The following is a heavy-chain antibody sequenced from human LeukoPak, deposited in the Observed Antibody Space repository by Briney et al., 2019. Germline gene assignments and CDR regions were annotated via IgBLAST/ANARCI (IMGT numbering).Heavy chain of an antibody. CDR1: GDSITGYS. V-gene: IGHV4-59*04. CDR3: AKSNGYGLIDY. Sequence: SETLSLTCSVSGDSITGYSWSWIRQTPGKGLEWIGNIYSSGNTYYNASLKSRVTMYIDTSKNQFSLKLSSVTAADTAMYYCAKSNGYGLIDYWGQGTLVTVSS. J-gene: IGHJ4*02. CDR2: IYSSGNT. D-gene: IGHD5-12*01.